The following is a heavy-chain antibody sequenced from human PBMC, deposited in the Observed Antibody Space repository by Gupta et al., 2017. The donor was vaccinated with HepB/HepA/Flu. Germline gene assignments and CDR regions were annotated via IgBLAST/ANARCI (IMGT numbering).Heavy chain of an antibody. V-gene: IGHV3-74*01. CDR3: ARASYGDYLDY. J-gene: IGHJ4*02. D-gene: IGHD4-17*01. CDR1: GFSFSNSW. CDR2: FNVDGTAT. Sequence: EVQLVESGGGLVQPGGSLRLSCGGSGFSFSNSWMHWVRQAPGKGLVWVSRFNVDGTATTYADSVKGRFSISRDNAKNTLYLQMNSLRAEDMAVYYCARASYGDYLDYWGQGTLVTVSS.